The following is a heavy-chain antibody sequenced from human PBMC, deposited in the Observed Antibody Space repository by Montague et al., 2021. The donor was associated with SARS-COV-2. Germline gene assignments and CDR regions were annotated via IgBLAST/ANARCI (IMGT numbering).Heavy chain of an antibody. D-gene: IGHD2-15*01. Sequence: SLRLSCAASGFTFSNAWMSWVRQAPGKGLEWVGRIKSKTDGGTTDYAAPVKGRFTISRDDPKNTLYLQMNSLKTEDTAVYYCTTDCSGGSCYPEGYHFDYWGQGTLVTVSS. CDR3: TTDCSGGSCYPEGYHFDY. CDR2: IKSKTDGGTT. V-gene: IGHV3-15*01. CDR1: GFTFSNAW. J-gene: IGHJ4*02.